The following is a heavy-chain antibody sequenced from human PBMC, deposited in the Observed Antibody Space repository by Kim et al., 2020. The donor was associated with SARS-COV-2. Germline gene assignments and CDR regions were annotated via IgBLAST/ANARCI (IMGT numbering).Heavy chain of an antibody. CDR1: GFTFSNAW. CDR3: TTYQY. V-gene: IGHV3-15*01. J-gene: IGHJ4*02. Sequence: GGSLRLSCAASGFTFSNAWMSWFRQAPGKGLEWVGRIKTKTDGETTDYAAPVKGRFTISRDDSKNTLYLQMNSLKTEDTAVYYCTTYQYWGQGTLVTVSS. CDR2: IKTKTDGETT.